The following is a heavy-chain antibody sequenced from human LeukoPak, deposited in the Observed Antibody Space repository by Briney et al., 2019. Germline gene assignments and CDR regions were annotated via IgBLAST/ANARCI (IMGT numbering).Heavy chain of an antibody. V-gene: IGHV4-38-2*02. CDR2: IYHSGTT. J-gene: IGHJ6*03. Sequence: PSETLSLTCTVSDYSIRSEYYWGWVRQPPGKGLEWIGSIYHSGTTYSNPSLESRVSISVDTSKNQFSLKLSSVTAADTAVYYCARENGHYYYYYYMDVWGKGTTVTVSS. CDR1: DYSIRSEYY. D-gene: IGHD2-8*01. CDR3: ARENGHYYYYYYMDV.